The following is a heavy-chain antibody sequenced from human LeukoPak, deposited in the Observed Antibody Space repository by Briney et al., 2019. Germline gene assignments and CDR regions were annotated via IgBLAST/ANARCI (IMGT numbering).Heavy chain of an antibody. D-gene: IGHD3-9*01. J-gene: IGHJ5*02. CDR3: ARGPNTSAYGYNKLDP. Sequence: SETLSLTCTVSGDSISTSYWTWIRHCPGKGLEWIVYLSYTGSTTYTPSLKSRVTIVRDTSKNQFSLRLTSVTAADTAMYFCARGPNTSAYGYNKLDPWGQGTLVTVSS. V-gene: IGHV4-59*08. CDR2: LSYTGST. CDR1: GDSISTSY.